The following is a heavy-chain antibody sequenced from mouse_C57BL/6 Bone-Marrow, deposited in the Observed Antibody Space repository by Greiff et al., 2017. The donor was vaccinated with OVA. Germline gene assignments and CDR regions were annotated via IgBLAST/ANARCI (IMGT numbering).Heavy chain of an antibody. D-gene: IGHD1-1*01. CDR1: GFTFSSYA. CDR3: ARDFTTVVATGFDY. J-gene: IGHJ2*01. Sequence: EVNVVESGGGLVKPGGSLKLSCAASGFTFSSYAMSWVRQTPEKRLEWVATISDGGSYTYYPDNVKGRFTISRDNAKNNLYLQMSHLKSEDTAMYYCARDFTTVVATGFDYWGQGTTLTVSS. V-gene: IGHV5-4*01. CDR2: ISDGGSYT.